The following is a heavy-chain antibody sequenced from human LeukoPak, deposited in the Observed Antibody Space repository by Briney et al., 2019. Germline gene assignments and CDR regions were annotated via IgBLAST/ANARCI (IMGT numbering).Heavy chain of an antibody. CDR1: GYTFTGYY. V-gene: IGHV1-2*02. D-gene: IGHD1-26*01. CDR3: ARVRRTALGEPFDY. J-gene: IGHJ4*02. CDR2: INPNSGGT. Sequence: ASVKVSCKASGYTFTGYYIHWVRQAPGQGLEWMGWINPNSGGTNYAQKFQGRVTMTRDTSISTAYMEVSRLRSDDTVVYYCARVRRTALGEPFDYWGQGTLVTVSS.